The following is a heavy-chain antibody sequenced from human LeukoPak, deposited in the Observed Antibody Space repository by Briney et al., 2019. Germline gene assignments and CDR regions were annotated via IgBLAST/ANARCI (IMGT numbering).Heavy chain of an antibody. CDR2: IYHSGST. CDR1: GGSISSSNYY. J-gene: IGHJ6*03. D-gene: IGHD3-10*01. V-gene: IGHV4-39*07. Sequence: SETLSLTCTVSGGSISSSNYYWGWIRQPPGKGLEWIGSIYHSGSTYYNPSLKSRVTISVDTSKNQFSLKLSSVTAADTAVYYCAREYGSGNMDVWGKGTTVTVSS. CDR3: AREYGSGNMDV.